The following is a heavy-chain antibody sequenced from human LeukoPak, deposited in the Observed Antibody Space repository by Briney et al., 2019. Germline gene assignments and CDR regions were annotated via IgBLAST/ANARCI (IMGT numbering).Heavy chain of an antibody. CDR2: ISYDGSNK. D-gene: IGHD6-13*01. CDR3: AREQGIAAARGMDV. Sequence: GGSLRLSCAASGFTFSSYAMHWVRQAPGKGLEWVAVISYDGSNKYYTDTVKGRFTISRDNSKNTLYLQMNSLRAEDTAVYYCAREQGIAAARGMDVWGQGTTVTVSS. V-gene: IGHV3-30*04. CDR1: GFTFSSYA. J-gene: IGHJ6*02.